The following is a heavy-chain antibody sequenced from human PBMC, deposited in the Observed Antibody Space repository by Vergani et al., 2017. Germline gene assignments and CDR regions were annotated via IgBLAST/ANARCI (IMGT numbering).Heavy chain of an antibody. CDR1: GFTFSSYA. V-gene: IGHV3-23*01. CDR2: ISGSGGST. J-gene: IGHJ3*02. CDR3: ESQLRWDDAFVI. Sequence: EVQLLESGGGLVQPGGSLRLSCAASGFTFSSYAMSWVRQAPGKGLEWVSAISGSGGSTYYADSVKGRFTISRDNSKNTLYLQMNSLRAEDTAVYYCESQLRWDDAFVIWGQGTMVTVSS. D-gene: IGHD4-23*01.